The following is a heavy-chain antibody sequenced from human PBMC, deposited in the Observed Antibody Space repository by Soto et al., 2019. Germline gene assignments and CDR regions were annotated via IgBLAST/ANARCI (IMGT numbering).Heavy chain of an antibody. Sequence: EVQLVESGGGLVQPGGSLRLSCAASGFTLSNYWMHWARQAPGKGLVWVSRISSDGSSTNYADSVKGRFTMSRDNAKNTLHLQMNRLRAEDTAVYYCARVPYCSSSSCYSYFDSWGQGTLVTVSS. V-gene: IGHV3-74*01. CDR2: ISSDGSST. J-gene: IGHJ4*02. CDR3: ARVPYCSSSSCYSYFDS. D-gene: IGHD2-2*01. CDR1: GFTLSNYW.